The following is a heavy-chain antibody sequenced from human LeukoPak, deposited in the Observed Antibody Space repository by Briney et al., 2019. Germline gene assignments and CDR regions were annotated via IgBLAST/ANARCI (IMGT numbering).Heavy chain of an antibody. D-gene: IGHD4-17*01. CDR2: INPSGGST. V-gene: IGHV1-46*01. CDR1: GYTFTSYY. Sequence: ASVKVSCKASGYTFTSYYMHWVRQAPGQGLGWMGIINPSGGSTSYAQKFQGRVTMTRDTSTSTVYMELSSLRSEDTAVYYCARDPSDYGALSYYFDYWGQGTLVTVSS. CDR3: ARDPSDYGALSYYFDY. J-gene: IGHJ4*02.